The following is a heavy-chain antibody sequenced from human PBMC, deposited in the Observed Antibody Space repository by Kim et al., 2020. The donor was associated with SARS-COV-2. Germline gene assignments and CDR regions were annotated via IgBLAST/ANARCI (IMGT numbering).Heavy chain of an antibody. J-gene: IGHJ4*02. Sequence: NPTYAQGFTGRFVVSLDTSVSTAYLQISSLKAEDTAVYYCARDSGTGFDYWGQGTLVTVSS. CDR2: NP. D-gene: IGHD1-1*01. CDR3: ARDSGTGFDY. V-gene: IGHV7-4-1*02.